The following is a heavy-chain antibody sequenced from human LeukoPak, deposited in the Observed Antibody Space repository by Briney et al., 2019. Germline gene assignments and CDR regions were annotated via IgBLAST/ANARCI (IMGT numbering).Heavy chain of an antibody. CDR2: IYYSGST. J-gene: IGHJ4*02. CDR3: ARAMVRGAIDY. V-gene: IGHV4-31*03. Sequence: LSLTCTVSGGSISSGGYYWSWIRQHPGKGLEWIGYIYYSGSTYYNPSLKSRVTISVDTSKNQFSLKLSSVTAADTAVYYCARAMVRGAIDYWGQGTLVTVSS. D-gene: IGHD3-10*01. CDR1: GGSISSGGYY.